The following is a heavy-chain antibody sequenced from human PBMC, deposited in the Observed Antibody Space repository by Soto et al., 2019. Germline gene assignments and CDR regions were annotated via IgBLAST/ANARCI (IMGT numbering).Heavy chain of an antibody. CDR2: INHSGST. J-gene: IGHJ5*02. D-gene: IGHD3-9*01. CDR1: GGSFSGYY. V-gene: IGHV4-34*01. CDR3: ARRRYFDWLLRNNWFDP. Sequence: NPSETLSLTCAVYGGSFSGYYWSWIRQPPGKGLEWIGEINHSGSTNYNPSLKSRVTISVDTSKNQFSLKLSSVTAADTAVYYCARRRYFDWLLRNNWFDPWGQGTLVTVSS.